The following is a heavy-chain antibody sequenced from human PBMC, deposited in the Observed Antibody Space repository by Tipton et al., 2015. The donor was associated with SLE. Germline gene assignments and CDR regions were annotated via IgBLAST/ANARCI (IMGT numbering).Heavy chain of an antibody. CDR3: ARISARISGWSQINYYGMDV. J-gene: IGHJ6*02. CDR2: VYRSGSP. V-gene: IGHV4-38-2*02. D-gene: IGHD6-19*01. Sequence: TLSLTCSVSGFSISSGYYWGWIRQSPGKGLEWIGSVYRSGSPYYNPSLKSRVTISLDTSKNHFSLRLSSVTAADTAVYYCARISARISGWSQINYYGMDVWGRGTLVTVSS. CDR1: GFSISSGYY.